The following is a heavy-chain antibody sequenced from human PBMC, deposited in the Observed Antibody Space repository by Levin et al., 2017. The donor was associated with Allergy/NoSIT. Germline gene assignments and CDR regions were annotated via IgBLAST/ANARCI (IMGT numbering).Heavy chain of an antibody. D-gene: IGHD1-1*01. V-gene: IGHV3-49*03. J-gene: IGHJ3*02. CDR1: GFTFGDYA. Sequence: QAGGSLRLSCTASGFTFGDYAMSWFRQAPGKGLEWVGFIRSKAYGGTTEYAASVKGRFTISRDDSKSIAYLQMNSLKTEDTAVYYCTRGSPGTGTTWVRAFDIWGQGTMVTVSS. CDR2: IRSKAYGGTT. CDR3: TRGSPGTGTTWVRAFDI.